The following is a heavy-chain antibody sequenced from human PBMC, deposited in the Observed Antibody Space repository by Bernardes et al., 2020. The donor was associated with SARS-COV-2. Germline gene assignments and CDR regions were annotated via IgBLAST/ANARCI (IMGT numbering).Heavy chain of an antibody. D-gene: IGHD1-1*01. V-gene: IGHV3-43*01. CDR2: ISWNGART. J-gene: IGHJ6*02. CDR1: GFTLDDYT. Sequence: GGSLRLSCAASGFTLDDYTMHWVRQAPGKGLEWVSLISWNGARTDYADSVKGRFTISRDNSKNSLYLQMNSLRTEDTALYYCAKGRSTAIYFYGMDVWGQGTTVTVSS. CDR3: AKGRSTAIYFYGMDV.